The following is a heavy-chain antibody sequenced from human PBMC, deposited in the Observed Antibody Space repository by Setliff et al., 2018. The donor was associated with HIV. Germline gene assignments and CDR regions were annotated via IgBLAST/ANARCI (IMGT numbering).Heavy chain of an antibody. CDR2: INYSGNT. J-gene: IGHJ5*01. CDR1: GVSISTRRYY. Sequence: TLSLTCTVSGVSISTRRYYWGWIRQPPGKGLEWIGNINYSGNTYYNPSLKSRVTISVDTSKNQFSLKLSSVTAADTSVYYCARPMALQYNSWFDPWGQGTLVT. D-gene: IGHD1-20*01. CDR3: ARPMALQYNSWFDP. V-gene: IGHV4-39*01.